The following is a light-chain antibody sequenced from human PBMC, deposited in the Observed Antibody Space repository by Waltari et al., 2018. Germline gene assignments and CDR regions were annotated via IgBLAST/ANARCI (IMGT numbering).Light chain of an antibody. CDR2: GAY. J-gene: IGKJ1*01. Sequence: EIVLTQSPGTLSLSPGERATLSCRASQYIFRTLAWYQQKPGQAPRLLIYGAYTRATGIPDRFSGSGSGIDFSLTISGLDPEDFAVYYCQHYVRLPVTFGQGTKVEIK. V-gene: IGKV3-20*01. CDR1: QYIFRT. CDR3: QHYVRLPVT.